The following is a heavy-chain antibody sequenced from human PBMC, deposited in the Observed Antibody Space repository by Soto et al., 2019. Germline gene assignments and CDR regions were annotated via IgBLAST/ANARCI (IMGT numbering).Heavy chain of an antibody. D-gene: IGHD3-22*01. CDR2: IIPIFGTA. Sequence: GASVKVSCKASGGTFSSYAISGVRQAPGQGLEWMGGIIPIFGTANYAQKFQGRVTITADESTSTAYMELSSLRSEDTAVYYCARSSDYDSSGTFDYWGQGTLVTSPQ. J-gene: IGHJ4*02. CDR3: ARSSDYDSSGTFDY. CDR1: GGTFSSYA. V-gene: IGHV1-69*13.